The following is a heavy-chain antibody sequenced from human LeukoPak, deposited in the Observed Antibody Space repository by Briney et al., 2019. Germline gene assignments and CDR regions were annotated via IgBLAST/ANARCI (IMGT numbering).Heavy chain of an antibody. Sequence: LSCAAXGFTXDDYAIHWVRQAPGKGLEWVSXXXWNSGSIVYADSVKGRFTISRDNAKNSLYLQMNSLRAEDTALYYCAKEGGYYYDSSGYYYDYWGQGTLVTVSS. D-gene: IGHD3-22*01. V-gene: IGHV3-9*01. CDR1: GFTXDDYA. CDR3: AKEGGYYYDSSGYYYDY. CDR2: XXWNSGSI. J-gene: IGHJ4*02.